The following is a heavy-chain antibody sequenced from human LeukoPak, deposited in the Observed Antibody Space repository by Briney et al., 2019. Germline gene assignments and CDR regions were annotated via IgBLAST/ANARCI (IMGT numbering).Heavy chain of an antibody. CDR2: INSDGSTT. Sequence: GGSLRLSCVASGFTFSSYWMHWVRQAPGKGLVCVSHINSDGSTTDYADSVKGRFTITRDNTRSSLFLQMYSLRAEDTAVYFCAREDGYCSGGNCYSYFDSWGQGTLVTVSS. CDR3: AREDGYCSGGNCYSYFDS. V-gene: IGHV3-74*01. D-gene: IGHD2-15*01. J-gene: IGHJ4*02. CDR1: GFTFSSYW.